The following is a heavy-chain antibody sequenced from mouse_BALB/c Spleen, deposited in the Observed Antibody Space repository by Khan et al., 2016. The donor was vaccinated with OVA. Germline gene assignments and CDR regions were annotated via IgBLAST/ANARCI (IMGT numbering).Heavy chain of an antibody. Sequence: QIQLVQSGPELKKPGETVKISCKASGHTFTKYGMNWVKQAPGKSFKWMGWINTYTGDPTYAEDFSGRFAFSLETSARTAYLQINNLKNEDKATYYYARPPCISSVIDNWGQGTSVTVSS. J-gene: IGHJ4*01. CDR1: GHTFTKYG. D-gene: IGHD6-1*01. CDR3: ARPPCISSVIDN. CDR2: INTYTGDP. V-gene: IGHV9-1*02.